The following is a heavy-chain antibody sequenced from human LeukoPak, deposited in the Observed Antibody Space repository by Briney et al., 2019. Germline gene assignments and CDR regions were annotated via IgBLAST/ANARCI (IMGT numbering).Heavy chain of an antibody. J-gene: IGHJ4*02. Sequence: GGSLRLSCAASGFIFNNYAMSWVRQAPGKGLEWVSTISGSGGSTYYADSVKGRFTISRDNSKNTLYLQMTSLRVEDTAVYYCAKDAAENYDYVAGGIGNPGLDFWGQGTLVTVSS. D-gene: IGHD3-16*01. V-gene: IGHV3-23*01. CDR1: GFIFNNYA. CDR3: AKDAAENYDYVAGGIGNPGLDF. CDR2: ISGSGGST.